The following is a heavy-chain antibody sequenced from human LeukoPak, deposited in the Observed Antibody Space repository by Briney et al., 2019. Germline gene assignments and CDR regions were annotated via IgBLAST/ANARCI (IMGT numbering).Heavy chain of an antibody. CDR2: IYYSGST. CDR3: ARDSYGSGRPNDAFDI. V-gene: IGHV4-59*01. D-gene: IGHD3-10*01. J-gene: IGHJ3*02. Sequence: LSETLSLTCTVSGGSISSYYWSWIRQPPGKGLEWIGYIYYSGSTNYNPSLKSRVTISVDTSKNQFSLKLSSVTAADTAVYYCARDSYGSGRPNDAFDIWGQGTMVTVSS. CDR1: GGSISSYY.